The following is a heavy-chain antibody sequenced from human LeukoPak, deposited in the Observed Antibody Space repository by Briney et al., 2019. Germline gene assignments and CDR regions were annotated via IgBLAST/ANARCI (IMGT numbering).Heavy chain of an antibody. D-gene: IGHD2-8*01. CDR3: SRENGAFSPFAY. V-gene: IGHV4-4*02. CDR1: GGSISNTNW. Sequence: SETLSLTCGVSGGSISNTNWWSWVRQPPGQGLEWIGEISLTGLTHYNPSLESRVTVSLDKSKNQLSLNLTSLTAADTAVYYCSRENGAFSPFAYWGQGTLVTVSS. CDR2: ISLTGLT. J-gene: IGHJ4*02.